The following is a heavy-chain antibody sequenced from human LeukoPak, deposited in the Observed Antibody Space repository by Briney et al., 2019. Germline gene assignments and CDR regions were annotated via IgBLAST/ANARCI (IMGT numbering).Heavy chain of an antibody. Sequence: GASVKVSCKASGGTFSSYAISWVRQAPGQGLEWTGGIIPIFGTANYAQKFQGRVTITADKSTSTAYMELSSLRSEDTAVYYCARAVAAYYYYYGMDVWGKGTTVTVSS. J-gene: IGHJ6*04. D-gene: IGHD6-19*01. CDR3: ARAVAAYYYYYGMDV. CDR2: IIPIFGTA. CDR1: GGTFSSYA. V-gene: IGHV1-69*06.